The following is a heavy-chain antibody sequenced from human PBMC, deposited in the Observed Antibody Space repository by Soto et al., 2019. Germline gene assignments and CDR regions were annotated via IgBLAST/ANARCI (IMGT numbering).Heavy chain of an antibody. CDR3: ARDQNPAMSSHYYGMDV. V-gene: IGHV3-30-3*01. Sequence: QVQLVESGGGVVQPGRSLRLSCAASGFSFSSYAIHWVRQAPGKGLEWVVVISDDGVYKFYADSVKGRVTISRDNSKNKLSLQVDSLRVGDTAVYYCARDQNPAMSSHYYGMDVWGQGTTVTVSS. CDR2: ISDDGVYK. D-gene: IGHD5-18*01. CDR1: GFSFSSYA. J-gene: IGHJ6*02.